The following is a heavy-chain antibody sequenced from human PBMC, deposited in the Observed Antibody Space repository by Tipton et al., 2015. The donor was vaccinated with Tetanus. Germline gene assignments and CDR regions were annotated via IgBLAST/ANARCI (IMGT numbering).Heavy chain of an antibody. CDR2: ISSSGTTM. CDR1: GFNFKTLG. J-gene: IGHJ5*02. Sequence: SLRLSCAASGFNFKTLGINWVRQAPGKGLEWISYISSSGTTMYYADSVKGRFTISRDNAKNSLFLQMNSLRYGDTAVYYCVNFATSWGQGTLVTFSS. V-gene: IGHV3-48*02. CDR3: VNFATS.